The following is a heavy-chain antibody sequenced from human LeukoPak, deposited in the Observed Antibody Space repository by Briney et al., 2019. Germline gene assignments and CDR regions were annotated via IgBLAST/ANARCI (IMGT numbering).Heavy chain of an antibody. CDR2: FYYSGST. D-gene: IGHD4-11*01. J-gene: IGHJ5*02. Sequence: PSETLSLTCAVSGYSISSGYFWGWIRQPPGKGLEWIGSFYYSGSTHYNPSLRSRVTISVDTSKNQFSLNLSSVTAADTAVYYCARHDFYSNYPHNWFDPWGQGTLVTISS. CDR1: GYSISSGYF. V-gene: IGHV4-38-2*01. CDR3: ARHDFYSNYPHNWFDP.